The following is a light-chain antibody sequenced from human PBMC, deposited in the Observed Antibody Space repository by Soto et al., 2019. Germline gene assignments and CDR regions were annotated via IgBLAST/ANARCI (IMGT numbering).Light chain of an antibody. Sequence: EIVLTQSPGTLSLSPGERATLSCRASQSVSSSYLAWYQQKPGQAPRLLIYGASTRATGIPDRFSGSASGTDFTLTISRMAPEDFAVYYGQQYDRSAPGRTFGPGTKVDIK. CDR2: GAS. CDR3: QQYDRSAPGRT. CDR1: QSVSSSY. J-gene: IGKJ3*01. V-gene: IGKV3-20*01.